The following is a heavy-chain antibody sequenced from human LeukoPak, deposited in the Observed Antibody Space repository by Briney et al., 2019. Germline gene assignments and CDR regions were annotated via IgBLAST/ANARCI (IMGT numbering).Heavy chain of an antibody. CDR1: VGTLSDYV. V-gene: IGHV1-69*04. D-gene: IGHD5-12*01. CDR2: IFPLLEIA. J-gene: IGHJ4*02. CDR3: ASREGCRRNSGTLDY. Sequence: SVWVSCEASVGTLSDYVISWAREAPGQGLEWMGRIFPLLEIADYTQRFQGRVTITADKSTSTAYMELCSPGSEATAVYYGASREGCRRNSGTLDYWGEGTLVTVSS.